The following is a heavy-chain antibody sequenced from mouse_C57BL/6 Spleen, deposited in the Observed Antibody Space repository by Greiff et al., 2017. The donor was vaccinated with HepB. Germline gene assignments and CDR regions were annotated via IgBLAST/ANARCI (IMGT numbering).Heavy chain of an antibody. V-gene: IGHV1-69*01. D-gene: IGHD2-4*01. CDR1: GYTFTSYW. Sequence: QVQLQQPGAELVMPGASVKLSCKASGYTFTSYWMHWVQQRPGQGLEWIGEIDPSVSYTNYNQKFKGKSTLTVDKSSSTAYMQLSSLTSEDSAVYYCARGGLDYDYDWFAYWGQGTLVTVSA. J-gene: IGHJ3*01. CDR3: ARGGLDYDYDWFAY. CDR2: IDPSVSYT.